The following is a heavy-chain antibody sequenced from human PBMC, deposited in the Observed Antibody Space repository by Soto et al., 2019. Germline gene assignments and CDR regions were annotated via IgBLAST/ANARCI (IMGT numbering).Heavy chain of an antibody. J-gene: IGHJ6*03. D-gene: IGHD2-2*01. CDR2: ISGSGGST. V-gene: IGHV3-23*01. CDR1: GFTFSSYA. CDR3: AKKARGDIVLVTAAIPSYIYTHS. Sequence: GGSLRLSCAASGFTFSSYAMSWVRQAPGKGLEWVSAISGSGGSTYYADSVKGRFTISRDNSKNTLYLQMNSLRAEDTAVYYCAKKARGDIVLVTAAIPSYIYTHSRGKGPTVSV.